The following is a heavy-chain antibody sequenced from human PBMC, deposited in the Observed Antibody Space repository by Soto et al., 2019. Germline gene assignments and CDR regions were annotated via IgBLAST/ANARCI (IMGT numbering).Heavy chain of an antibody. D-gene: IGHD2-2*01. CDR3: ARVGYCSSTPCWPIGYFEY. CDR2: IYYSGST. J-gene: IGHJ4*02. CDR1: GGSISSYF. V-gene: IGHV4-59*01. Sequence: SETLSLTCSVSGGSISSYFWSWIRQPPGKGLEWIGYIYYSGSTNYNPSLKSRVTISVDSSENQFSLKLTSVTAADTAVYYCARVGYCSSTPCWPIGYFEYWGQGTLVTVSS.